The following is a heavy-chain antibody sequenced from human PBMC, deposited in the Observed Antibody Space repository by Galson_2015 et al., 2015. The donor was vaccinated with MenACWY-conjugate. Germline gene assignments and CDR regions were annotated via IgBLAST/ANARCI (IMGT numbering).Heavy chain of an antibody. V-gene: IGHV4-59*08. CDR2: IYYSGST. Sequence: SETLSLTCTVSGGSISSYYWSWIRQPPGKGLEWIGYIYYSGSTNYNPSLKSRVTISVDTSKNQFSLKLSSVTAADTAVYYCARGTVVVVAARVSYYYYGMDVRGQGTTVTVSS. CDR3: ARGTVVVVAARVSYYYYGMDV. D-gene: IGHD2-15*01. CDR1: GGSISSYY. J-gene: IGHJ6*02.